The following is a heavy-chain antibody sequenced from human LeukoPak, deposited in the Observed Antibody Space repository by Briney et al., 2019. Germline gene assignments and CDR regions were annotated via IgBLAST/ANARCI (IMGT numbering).Heavy chain of an antibody. J-gene: IGHJ4*02. D-gene: IGHD2-8*01. CDR2: IKQDGSEK. Sequence: GGSLRLSCAVSGFTFSSYWMNWVRQAPGKGLEWVANIKQDGSEKNYVDSVRGRFTISRDNARSSLFLQMNDLRAEDTAVYYCAKGGRGNGEVYWGQGTLVTVSS. CDR1: GFTFSSYW. V-gene: IGHV3-7*01. CDR3: AKGGRGNGEVY.